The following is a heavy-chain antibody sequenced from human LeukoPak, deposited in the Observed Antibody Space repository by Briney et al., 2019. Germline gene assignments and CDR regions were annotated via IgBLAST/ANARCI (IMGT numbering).Heavy chain of an antibody. CDR2: INPNSGGT. V-gene: IGHV1-2*02. Sequence: ASVKVSCKASGYTFTGYYMHWVRQAPGQGLEWMGWINPNSGGTNYAQKFQGRVTMTRDTSISTAYMELSRLRSDDTAVYYCARAYYDSSGYPLDYWGQGTLVTVSS. J-gene: IGHJ4*02. CDR1: GYTFTGYY. D-gene: IGHD3-22*01. CDR3: ARAYYDSSGYPLDY.